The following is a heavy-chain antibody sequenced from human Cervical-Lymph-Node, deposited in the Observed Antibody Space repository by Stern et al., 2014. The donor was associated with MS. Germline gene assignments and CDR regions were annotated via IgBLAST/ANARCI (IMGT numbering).Heavy chain of an antibody. CDR2: INPSGGST. V-gene: IGHV1-46*01. J-gene: IGHJ4*02. Sequence: QVQLVQSGAEVKKPGASVKVSCKASGYTFTSYYMHWVRQAPGQRLEWMGIINPSGGSTNYAQKFQGRVTMTTDTSTSTVYMQLSSLRSEDAAVYDCARDLGRGYFDYWGQGTLVTVSS. CDR3: ARDLGRGYFDY. CDR1: GYTFTSYY.